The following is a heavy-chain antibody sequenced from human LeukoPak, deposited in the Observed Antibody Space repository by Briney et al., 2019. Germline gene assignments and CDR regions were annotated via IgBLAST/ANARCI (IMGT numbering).Heavy chain of an antibody. CDR3: ARSFRAARREFDY. J-gene: IGHJ4*02. Sequence: SGGSLRLSCAASGFTFSDYYMSWIRQAPGKGLEWVSYISSSGSTIYYADSVKGRFTISRDNAKNSLYLQMNSLRAEDTAVYYCARSFRAARREFDYWGQGTLVTVSS. CDR2: ISSSGSTI. CDR1: GFTFSDYY. V-gene: IGHV3-11*04. D-gene: IGHD6-6*01.